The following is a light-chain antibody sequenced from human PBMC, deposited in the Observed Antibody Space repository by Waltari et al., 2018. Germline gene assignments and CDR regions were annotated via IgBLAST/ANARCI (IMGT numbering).Light chain of an antibody. CDR1: SSDVGGYKY. J-gene: IGLJ1*01. CDR3: NSYTSSATYV. CDR2: EVS. Sequence: QSALTQPASVSGSPGQSITISCTGTSSDVGGYKYVSWYQQHPGKAPKLMIYEVSNRPSGVSTRVSGSKSGNTASLTISGLQAEDEADYYCNSYTSSATYVFGTGTKVTVL. V-gene: IGLV2-14*01.